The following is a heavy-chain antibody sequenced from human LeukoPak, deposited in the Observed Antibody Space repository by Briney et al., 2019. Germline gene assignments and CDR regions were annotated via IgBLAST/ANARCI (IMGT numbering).Heavy chain of an antibody. CDR3: ATGKNGYYDS. V-gene: IGHV1-69*04. D-gene: IGHD3-3*01. Sequence: GASVKVSCKASGGAFSSYGINWVRQAPGQGLEWMGRIVPILGMTNYGQKFQGRVTITADRFTSTAYMELTSLRSGDTAVYYCATGKNGYYDSWDQGTLVTVSS. J-gene: IGHJ4*02. CDR2: IVPILGMT. CDR1: GGAFSSYG.